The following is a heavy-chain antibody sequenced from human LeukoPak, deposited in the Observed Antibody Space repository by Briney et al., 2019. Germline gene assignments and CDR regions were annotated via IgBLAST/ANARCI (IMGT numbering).Heavy chain of an antibody. J-gene: IGHJ6*02. CDR2: IIPILGIA. CDR1: GGTFSSYA. CDR3: ARDGLITMVRGVIEPAYYYGMDV. V-gene: IGHV1-69*04. D-gene: IGHD3-10*01. Sequence: SVKVSCKASGGTFSSYAISWVRQAPGQGLEWMGRIIPILGIANYAQKFQGRVTITADKSTSTAYMELSSLRSEDTAVYYCARDGLITMVRGVIEPAYYYGMDVWGQGTTVTVSS.